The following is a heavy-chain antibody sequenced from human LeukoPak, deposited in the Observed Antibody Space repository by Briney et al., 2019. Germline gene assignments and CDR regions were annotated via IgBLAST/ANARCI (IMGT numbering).Heavy chain of an antibody. D-gene: IGHD5-12*01. V-gene: IGHV3-53*01. CDR2: IHTNGNT. J-gene: IGHJ6*03. CDR3: AAAVNVVGTMRFYFYYYMDV. Sequence: ETLSLTCTVSGGSISSSSYYWGWLRQAPGKGLEWISVIHTNGNTFYAEPVKGRFSISRDNSKNTLFLQMNSLRAEDTAVYYCAAAVNVVGTMRFYFYYYMDVWGKGTMVTVSS. CDR1: GGSISSSSYY.